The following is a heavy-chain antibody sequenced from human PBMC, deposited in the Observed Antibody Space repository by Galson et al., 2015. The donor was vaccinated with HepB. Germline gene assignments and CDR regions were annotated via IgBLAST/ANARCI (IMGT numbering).Heavy chain of an antibody. Sequence: SVKVSCKASGYSFTSYGISWVRQAPGQGLEWMGWISAYNGKTHYAQKFQGRVTMTTDTSTSAAYMELRSLRSDDTAMYYCARHMESYGSGSLSPYDYWGQGTLVTVSS. CDR1: GYSFTSYG. J-gene: IGHJ4*02. D-gene: IGHD3-10*01. CDR2: ISAYNGKT. CDR3: ARHMESYGSGSLSPYDY. V-gene: IGHV1-18*04.